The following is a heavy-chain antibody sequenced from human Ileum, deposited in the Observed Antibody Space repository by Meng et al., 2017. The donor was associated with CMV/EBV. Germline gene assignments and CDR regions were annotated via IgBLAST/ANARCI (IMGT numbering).Heavy chain of an antibody. CDR1: GVGFNKYG. V-gene: IGHV3-20*04. CDR2: INWNGGST. D-gene: IGHD1-26*01. J-gene: IGHJ4*02. CDR3: ARGATSLDN. Sequence: LRLSCAASGVGFNKYGMSWVRQAPGKGLEWVSGINWNGGSTGYADSVKGRFTISRDSAKNSLYLQMNSLRAEDTAFYYCARGATSLDNWGQGTLVTVSS.